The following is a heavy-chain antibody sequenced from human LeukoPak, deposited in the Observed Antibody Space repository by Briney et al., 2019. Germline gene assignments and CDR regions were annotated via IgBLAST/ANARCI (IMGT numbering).Heavy chain of an antibody. Sequence: PSETLSLTCTVSGGSISSYYWSWIRQPPGKGLEWIGYIYYSGSTNYNPSLKSRVTISVDTSKNQFSLKLSSVTAADTAVYYCARGPTVVPAAISSNAFDIWSQGTMVTVSS. D-gene: IGHD2-2*01. CDR2: IYYSGST. CDR1: GGSISSYY. V-gene: IGHV4-59*01. CDR3: ARGPTVVPAAISSNAFDI. J-gene: IGHJ3*02.